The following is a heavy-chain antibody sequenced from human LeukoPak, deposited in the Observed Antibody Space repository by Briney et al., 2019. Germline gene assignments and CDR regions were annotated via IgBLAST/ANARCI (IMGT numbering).Heavy chain of an antibody. D-gene: IGHD6-13*01. CDR3: VRDPSYGSSWYYYMDV. CDR2: ISSSSFKI. V-gene: IGHV3-48*04. J-gene: IGHJ6*03. Sequence: GGSLRLSSAASEFTFVRYAMNWVRQAPGKGLEWVSYISSSSFKIGYADSVKGRFTISRDNSKNSLYLQMDSLRVEDTAVYYCVRDPSYGSSWYYYMDVWGKGTTVTVSS. CDR1: EFTFVRYA.